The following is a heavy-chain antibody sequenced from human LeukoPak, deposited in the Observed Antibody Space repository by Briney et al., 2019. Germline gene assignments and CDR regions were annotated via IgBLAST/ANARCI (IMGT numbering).Heavy chain of an antibody. D-gene: IGHD6-6*01. CDR3: AKAGYRGSSVNYFDY. Sequence: GGSLRLSCAPSGFTFSSYAMSWVRQAPGKGLEWLSAISGSGGNTYYADSVKGRFTISRNNSQNTLSLQMNSLRAEDTAVYFCAKAGYRGSSVNYFDYWGQGTLVTVSS. V-gene: IGHV3-23*01. CDR2: ISGSGGNT. CDR1: GFTFSSYA. J-gene: IGHJ4*02.